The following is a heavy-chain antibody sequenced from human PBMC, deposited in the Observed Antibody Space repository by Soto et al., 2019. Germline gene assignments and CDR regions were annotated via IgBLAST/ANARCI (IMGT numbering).Heavy chain of an antibody. Sequence: EVQLVESGGGLVKPGGSLRLSCAASGFTFSSYSMNWVRQAPGKGLEWVSSISSSSSYIYYADSVKGRFTISRDNAKNSLYLQMNSLRAEDTAVYYCARDQDDYGDHDLDYWGQGTLVTVSS. CDR3: ARDQDDYGDHDLDY. CDR1: GFTFSSYS. J-gene: IGHJ4*02. V-gene: IGHV3-21*01. D-gene: IGHD4-17*01. CDR2: ISSSSSYI.